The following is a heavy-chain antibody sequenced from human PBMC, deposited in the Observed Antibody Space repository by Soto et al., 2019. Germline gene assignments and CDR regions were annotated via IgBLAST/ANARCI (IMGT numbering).Heavy chain of an antibody. J-gene: IGHJ6*02. Sequence: GGSLRLSCAASGFTFSSYGMHWVRQAPGKGLEWVAVISYDGSNKCYADSVKGRFTISRDNSKNTLYLQMNSLRAEDTAVYYCAKGDSSSWSRRVIGGMDVWGQGTTVTVSS. CDR2: ISYDGSNK. CDR1: GFTFSSYG. V-gene: IGHV3-30*18. CDR3: AKGDSSSWSRRVIGGMDV. D-gene: IGHD6-13*01.